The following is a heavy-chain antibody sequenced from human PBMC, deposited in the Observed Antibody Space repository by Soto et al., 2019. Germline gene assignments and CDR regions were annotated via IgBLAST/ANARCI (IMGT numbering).Heavy chain of an antibody. D-gene: IGHD2-15*01. Sequence: AASVKVSCKASGGTFSSYAISWVRQAPGQGLEWMGGIIPIFGTANYAQKFQGRVTITADKSTSTAYMELSSLRSEDTAVYYCARGQDIVVVVAATRLGYYYYGMDVWGQGTTVTVSS. CDR3: ARGQDIVVVVAATRLGYYYYGMDV. CDR2: IIPIFGTA. V-gene: IGHV1-69*06. J-gene: IGHJ6*02. CDR1: GGTFSSYA.